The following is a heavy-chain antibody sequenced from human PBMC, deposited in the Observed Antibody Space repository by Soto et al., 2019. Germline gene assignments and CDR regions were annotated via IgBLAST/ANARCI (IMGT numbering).Heavy chain of an antibody. CDR2: ISSSGSTI. CDR3: ARVPDYGDPPGYFDY. Sequence: GGSLRLSCAASGFTFSDYYMSWIRQAPGKGLEWVSYISSSGSTIYYADSVKGRFTISRDNAKNSLYLQMNSLRAEDTAVYYCARVPDYGDPPGYFDYWGQGTLVTVSS. J-gene: IGHJ4*02. V-gene: IGHV3-11*01. D-gene: IGHD4-17*01. CDR1: GFTFSDYY.